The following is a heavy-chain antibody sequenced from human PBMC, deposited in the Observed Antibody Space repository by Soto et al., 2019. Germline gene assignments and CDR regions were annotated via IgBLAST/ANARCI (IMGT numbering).Heavy chain of an antibody. V-gene: IGHV4-39*01. D-gene: IGHD3-10*01. J-gene: IGHJ4*02. CDR2: IYYSGST. CDR3: APITMVRGVIKGDY. CDR1: GGSISSSSHY. Sequence: SETLSLTCTVSGGSISSSSHYWGWIRQPPGKGLEWIGSIYYSGSTYYNPSLKSRVTISVDTSKNQFSLKLSSVTAADTAVYYCAPITMVRGVIKGDYWGQGTLVTVS.